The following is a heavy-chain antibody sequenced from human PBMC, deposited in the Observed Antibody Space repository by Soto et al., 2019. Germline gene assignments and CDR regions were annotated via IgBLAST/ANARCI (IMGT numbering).Heavy chain of an antibody. V-gene: IGHV3-23*01. Sequence: GGSLRLSCAASGFTFSSYAMSWVRQAPGKGLEWVSAISGSGGSTYYADSVKGRFTISRDNSKNTLYLQMNSLRAEDTAVYYCAKVNTMVRGVIGKFDYWGQGTLVTVSS. D-gene: IGHD3-10*01. CDR3: AKVNTMVRGVIGKFDY. CDR2: ISGSGGST. CDR1: GFTFSSYA. J-gene: IGHJ4*02.